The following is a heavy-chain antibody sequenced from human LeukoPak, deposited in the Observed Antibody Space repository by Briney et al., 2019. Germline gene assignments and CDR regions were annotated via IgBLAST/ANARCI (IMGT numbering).Heavy chain of an antibody. CDR1: GGSISSYY. V-gene: IGHV4-59*01. CDR3: ARGHTDYSNYRNSHFVSNYMDV. CDR2: IYYSGST. Sequence: SETLSLTCTVSGGSISSYYWSWIRQPPGKGLEWLGYIYYSGSTNYNPSLKSRVTISVDTSKNQFSLKLSSVTAADTAVYYCARGHTDYSNYRNSHFVSNYMDVWGKGTTVTVSS. J-gene: IGHJ6*03. D-gene: IGHD4-11*01.